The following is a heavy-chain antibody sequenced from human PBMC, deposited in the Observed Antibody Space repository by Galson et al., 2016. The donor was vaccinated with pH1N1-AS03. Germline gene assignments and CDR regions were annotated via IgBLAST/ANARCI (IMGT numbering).Heavy chain of an antibody. CDR3: ARGRGSYGVDV. CDR1: GYTFISYV. J-gene: IGHJ6*02. Sequence: SVKVSCKASGYTFISYVMHWVRQAPGQRLEWMGWINAGNGNTTYSHSFQGRVTITRDTSASKAYMELSSLRSEATAVYYCARGRGSYGVDVWGQGTTVTVSS. CDR2: INAGNGNT. D-gene: IGHD1-26*01. V-gene: IGHV1-3*01.